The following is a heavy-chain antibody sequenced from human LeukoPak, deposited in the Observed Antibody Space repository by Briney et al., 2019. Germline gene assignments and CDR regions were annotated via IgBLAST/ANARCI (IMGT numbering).Heavy chain of an antibody. CDR2: IYYSGST. V-gene: IGHV4-59*11. D-gene: IGHD3-3*01. CDR1: GGSINSHD. J-gene: IGHJ6*02. CDR3: ARMGYYDFWSGYYLPYYGMDV. Sequence: SETLSLTCTVSGGSINSHDWSWIRQPPRKGLDRIGDIYYSGSTNYNPSLKSRVTISVDTSKNQFSLKLSSVTAADTAVYYCARMGYYDFWSGYYLPYYGMDVWGQGTTVTVSS.